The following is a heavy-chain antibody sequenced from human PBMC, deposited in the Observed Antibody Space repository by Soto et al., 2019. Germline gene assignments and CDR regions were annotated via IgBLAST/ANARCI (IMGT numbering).Heavy chain of an antibody. CDR1: GFTFTTYA. J-gene: IGHJ4*02. V-gene: IGHV3-23*01. CDR3: AKDRSQGAVAGTSDCDN. Sequence: EVQMLESGGGLVQPGGSLRLSCAASGFTFTTYAMSWVRQAPGKGLAWVSTISGRGGRTYYTDSVKGRFTISRDNSKNALYLQLNSLRAEDTAVYFCAKDRSQGAVAGTSDCDNWCQGTLFTVSS. D-gene: IGHD6-19*01. CDR2: ISGRGGRT.